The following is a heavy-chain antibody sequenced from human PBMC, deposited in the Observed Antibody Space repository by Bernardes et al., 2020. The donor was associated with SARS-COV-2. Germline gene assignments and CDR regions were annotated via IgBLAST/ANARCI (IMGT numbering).Heavy chain of an antibody. CDR2: ISAYNGNT. D-gene: IGHD2-2*01. V-gene: IGHV1-18*01. Sequence: ASVKVSCKASGYTFTSYGISWVRQAPGQGLEWMGWISAYNGNTNYAQKLQGRVTMTTDTSTSTAYMELRSLRSDDTAVYYCARDDTYCSSTSCYLGSNWFDPWGQGTLVTVSS. CDR1: GYTFTSYG. CDR3: ARDDTYCSSTSCYLGSNWFDP. J-gene: IGHJ5*02.